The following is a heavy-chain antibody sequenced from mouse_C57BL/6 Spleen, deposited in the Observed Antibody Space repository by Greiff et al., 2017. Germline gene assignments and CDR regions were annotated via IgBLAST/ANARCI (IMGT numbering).Heavy chain of an antibody. Sequence: QVQLQQSGAELARPGASVKLSCKASGYTFTSYGISWVKQRTGQGLEWIGEIYPRSGNTYYNEKFKGKATLTADKSSSTAYMELRSLTSEDSAVYFCARYYYGSSSSYAMDYWGQGTSVTVSS. D-gene: IGHD1-1*01. J-gene: IGHJ4*01. V-gene: IGHV1-81*01. CDR2: IYPRSGNT. CDR3: ARYYYGSSSSYAMDY. CDR1: GYTFTSYG.